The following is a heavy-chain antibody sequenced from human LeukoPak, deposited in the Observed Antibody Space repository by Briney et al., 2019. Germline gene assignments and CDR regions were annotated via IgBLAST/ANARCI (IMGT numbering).Heavy chain of an antibody. CDR3: AKEGTASKPSDLDY. V-gene: IGHV3-30*02. J-gene: IGHJ4*02. Sequence: PGGSLRLSCAASGFIFSDYGMHWVRQAPGKGLEWVAFIRYDGSNKYYLDSVKGRFTIPRDSSKNTVYLQMNSLRAEDTAVYYCAKEGTASKPSDLDYWGQGTLVTVSS. D-gene: IGHD1/OR15-1a*01. CDR2: IRYDGSNK. CDR1: GFIFSDYG.